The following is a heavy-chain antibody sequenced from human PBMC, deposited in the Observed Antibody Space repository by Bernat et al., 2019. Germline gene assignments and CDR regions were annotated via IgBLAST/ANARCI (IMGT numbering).Heavy chain of an antibody. CDR2: IYHSGST. CDR1: GYSISSGYY. J-gene: IGHJ4*02. D-gene: IGHD1-26*01. Sequence: QVQLQESGPGLVKPSETLSLTCAVSGYSISSGYYWGWIRQPPGKGLEWIGSIYHSGSTYYNPSFKSRVTISVDTSKNQFSLKLSSVTAADTAVYYCARVGGEDYYFDYWGQGTLVTVSS. V-gene: IGHV4-38-2*01. CDR3: ARVGGEDYYFDY.